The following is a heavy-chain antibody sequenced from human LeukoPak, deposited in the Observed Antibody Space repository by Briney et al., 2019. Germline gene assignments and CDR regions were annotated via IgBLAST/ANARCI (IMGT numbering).Heavy chain of an antibody. D-gene: IGHD6-19*01. CDR2: INHSGST. J-gene: IGHJ4*02. V-gene: IGHV4-34*01. CDR1: GGSFSGYY. CDR3: ARSIAVASPFDY. Sequence: PSETLSLTCAVYGGSFSGYYWSWIRQPPGKGLEWIGEINHSGSTNYSPSLKSRVTISVDTSKNQFSLKLSSVTAADTAVYYCARSIAVASPFDYWGQGTLVTVSS.